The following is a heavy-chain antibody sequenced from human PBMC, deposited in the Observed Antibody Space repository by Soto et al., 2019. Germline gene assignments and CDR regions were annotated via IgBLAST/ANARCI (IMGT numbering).Heavy chain of an antibody. CDR2: ISYDGSNK. Sequence: GGSLRLSCAASGFTFSSYAMHWVRQAPGKGLEWVAVISYDGSNKYYADSVKGRFTISRDNSKNTLYLQMNSLRAEDTAVYSWARDPVEMRQLARIAVAVLSYWGQGTLVTVSS. CDR3: ARDPVEMRQLARIAVAVLSY. D-gene: IGHD6-19*01. V-gene: IGHV3-30-3*01. CDR1: GFTFSSYA. J-gene: IGHJ4*02.